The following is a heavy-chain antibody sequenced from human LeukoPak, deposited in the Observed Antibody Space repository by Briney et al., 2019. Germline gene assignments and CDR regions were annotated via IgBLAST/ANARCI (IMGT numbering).Heavy chain of an antibody. Sequence: GGSLRLSCAASGFTFSSYGMHWVRQAPGKGLEWVAVISYDGSNKYYADSVKGRFTISRDNSKNPLYLQMNSLRAEDTAVYYCARDSASVGHNDAFDIWGQGTMVTVSS. J-gene: IGHJ3*02. CDR3: ARDSASVGHNDAFDI. CDR2: ISYDGSNK. D-gene: IGHD2-15*01. V-gene: IGHV3-30*03. CDR1: GFTFSSYG.